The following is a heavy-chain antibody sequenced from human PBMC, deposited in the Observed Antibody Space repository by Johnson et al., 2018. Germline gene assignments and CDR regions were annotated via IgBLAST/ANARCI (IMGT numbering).Heavy chain of an antibody. CDR3: AKDLSFGLVNYYNMDV. D-gene: IGHD6-19*01. Sequence: QVQLVQSGGGVVQPGRSLRLSCAASGFTFSSYGMHWVRQAPGKGLEWVAVISYDGSNKYYAYSVKGRFTISRDNSKNTLYLQMNSLRAEDTAVYYCAKDLSFGLVNYYNMDVWGKGASVTVSS. J-gene: IGHJ6*03. CDR1: GFTFSSYG. CDR2: ISYDGSNK. V-gene: IGHV3-30*18.